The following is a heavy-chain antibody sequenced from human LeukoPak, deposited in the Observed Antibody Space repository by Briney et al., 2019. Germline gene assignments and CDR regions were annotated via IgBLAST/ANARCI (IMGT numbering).Heavy chain of an antibody. CDR3: TSHPDCSSTSCYIPGGFDF. Sequence: GGSLRLSCTASGITFGEYAMSWVRQAPGKGLEWVGFIRSKAYGGTTEYAASVKGRFTISRDDSKSIAYLQMNSLKTEDTAVYYCTSHPDCSSTSCYIPGGFDFWGQGTLVTVSS. V-gene: IGHV3-49*04. CDR2: IRSKAYGGTT. J-gene: IGHJ4*02. CDR1: GITFGEYA. D-gene: IGHD2-2*01.